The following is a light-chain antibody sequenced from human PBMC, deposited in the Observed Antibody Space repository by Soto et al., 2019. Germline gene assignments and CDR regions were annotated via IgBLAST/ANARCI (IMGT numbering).Light chain of an antibody. J-gene: IGKJ1*01. CDR1: QSISSF. CDR3: QQYNSYSPRWT. V-gene: IGKV1-39*01. Sequence: DIQMTQSPSSLSASVGDRVTITCRASQSISSFLNWYQQKAGKAPKLLIYAASSLQSGVPSRFSGSGSGTEFTLTISRLQSEDFATYYCQQYNSYSPRWTFGQGTKVDIK. CDR2: AAS.